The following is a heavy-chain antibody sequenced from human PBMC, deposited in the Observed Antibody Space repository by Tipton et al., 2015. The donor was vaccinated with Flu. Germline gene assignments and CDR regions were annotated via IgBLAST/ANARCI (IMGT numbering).Heavy chain of an antibody. D-gene: IGHD2-15*01. V-gene: IGHV4-59*01. CDR1: GGSISSYY. Sequence: TLSLTCTVSGGSISSYYWSWIRQPPGKGLEWIGYSYYSGSTNYNPTLKSRVTIPVDTSKNQFSLKLSSVTAADTAVAYCARSVAEVAPGWFDPWGEGTLVTVSS. CDR2: SYYSGST. J-gene: IGHJ5*02. CDR3: ARSVAEVAPGWFDP.